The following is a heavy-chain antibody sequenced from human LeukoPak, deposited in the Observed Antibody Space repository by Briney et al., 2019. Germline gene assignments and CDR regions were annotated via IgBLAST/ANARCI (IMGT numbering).Heavy chain of an antibody. CDR2: INQDGSQN. J-gene: IGHJ4*02. V-gene: IGHV3-7*01. D-gene: IGHD3-10*01. CDR1: GFAFNTHW. CDR3: ARDEGV. Sequence: GGSLRLSCGASGFAFNTHWMSWVRQPPGKGLEWVGNINQDGSQNNYVDSVKGRFTISRDNAKNALYLQMNSLRVEDTGVYYCARDEGVWGQGTLVTVSS.